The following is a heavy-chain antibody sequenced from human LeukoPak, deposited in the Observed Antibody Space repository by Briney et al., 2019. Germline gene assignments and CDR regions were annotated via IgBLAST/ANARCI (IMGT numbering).Heavy chain of an antibody. CDR3: ARGLITMVGNWFDP. J-gene: IGHJ5*02. D-gene: IGHD3-10*01. CDR2: IYYSGST. CDR1: GGSISSYY. V-gene: IGHV4-59*01. Sequence: PSETLSLTCTVSGGSISSYYWSWIRQPPGKGLEWIGYIYYSGSTNYSPSLKSRVTISVDTSKNQFSLKLSSVTAADTAVYYCARGLITMVGNWFDPWGQGTLVTVSS.